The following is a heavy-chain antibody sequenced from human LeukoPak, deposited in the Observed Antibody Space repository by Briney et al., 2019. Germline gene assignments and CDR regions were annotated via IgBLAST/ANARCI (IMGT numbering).Heavy chain of an antibody. V-gene: IGHV3-30*03. D-gene: IGHD6-19*01. CDR1: GFTFSSYG. CDR2: ISYDGSNK. CDR3: ARSSGWTGPFDY. J-gene: IGHJ4*02. Sequence: GGSLRLSCAASGFTFSSYGMHWVRQAPGKGLEWVAVISYDGSNKYYADSVKGRFTISRDNSKNTLYLQMNSLRAEDTAVYYCARSSGWTGPFDYWGQGTLVTVSS.